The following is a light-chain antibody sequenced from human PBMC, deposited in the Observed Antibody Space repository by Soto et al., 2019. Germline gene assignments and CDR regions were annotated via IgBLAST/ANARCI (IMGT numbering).Light chain of an antibody. CDR2: SAS. Sequence: EVVLTQSPDTLSLSPGERATLSCRASQTISSNYVAWYQQKPGQAPRLLIYSASSRATGIPNRFSGSGSGTDFTLTISRLEPEDFAVYYCQQYGNSPQTFGQGTKVAIK. V-gene: IGKV3-20*01. J-gene: IGKJ1*01. CDR3: QQYGNSPQT. CDR1: QTISSNY.